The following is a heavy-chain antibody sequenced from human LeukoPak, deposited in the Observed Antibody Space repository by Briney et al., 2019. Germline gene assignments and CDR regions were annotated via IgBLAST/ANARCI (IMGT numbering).Heavy chain of an antibody. CDR2: IYISGST. J-gene: IGHJ4*02. V-gene: IGHV4-4*07. CDR1: GGSISRYY. Sequence: SETLSLTCTVSGGSISRYYWSWIRQSAGKGLECIGRIYISGSTNYNPSLKSRVTMSEDTSKNQFSLKLGSVTAADTAVYYCARVEGCSGISCYFDYWGQGTLVTVSS. CDR3: ARVEGCSGISCYFDY. D-gene: IGHD2-15*01.